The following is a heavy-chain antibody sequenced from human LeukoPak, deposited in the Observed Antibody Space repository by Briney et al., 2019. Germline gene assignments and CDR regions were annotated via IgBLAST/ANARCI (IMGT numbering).Heavy chain of an antibody. Sequence: SETLSLTCTVSGGSISSSSYYWGWIRQPPGKGLEWIGSIYCSGSTYYNPSLKSRVTISVDTSKNQFSLKLSSVTAADTAVYYCARADRSGFDFFDHWGQGILVTVSS. V-gene: IGHV4-39*01. J-gene: IGHJ4*02. CDR1: GGSISSSSYY. CDR2: IYCSGST. CDR3: ARADRSGFDFFDH. D-gene: IGHD6-19*01.